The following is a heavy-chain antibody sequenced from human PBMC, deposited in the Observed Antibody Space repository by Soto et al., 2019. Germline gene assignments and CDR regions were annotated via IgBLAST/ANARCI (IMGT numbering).Heavy chain of an antibody. J-gene: IGHJ5*02. Sequence: PSETLSLTCTVSGGSISSGDYYWSWIRQPPGKGLEWIGYIYYSGSTYYNPSLKSRVTISVDTSKNQFSLKLSSVTAADTAVYYCARSGTVTMELFHWFDPWGQGTLVTVSS. V-gene: IGHV4-30-4*01. CDR1: GGSISSGDYY. CDR2: IYYSGST. D-gene: IGHD4-17*01. CDR3: ARSGTVTMELFHWFDP.